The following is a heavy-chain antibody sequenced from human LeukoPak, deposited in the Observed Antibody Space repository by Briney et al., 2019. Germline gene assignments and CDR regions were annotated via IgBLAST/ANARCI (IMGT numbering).Heavy chain of an antibody. CDR1: GGSISSYY. J-gene: IGHJ3*02. CDR2: VLYSGST. Sequence: SETLSLTCTVSGGSISSYYWSWIRQPPGKGLEWIGHVLYSGSTNHNPSVKGRVTISLDTSRTQFSLKLTSVTAADTAKYYCARGIAVPTTVYGYDIWGQGTMVTVSS. V-gene: IGHV4-59*01. D-gene: IGHD2-2*01. CDR3: ARGIAVPTTVYGYDI.